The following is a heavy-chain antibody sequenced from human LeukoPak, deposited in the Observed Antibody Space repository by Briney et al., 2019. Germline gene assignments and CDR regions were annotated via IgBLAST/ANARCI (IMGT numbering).Heavy chain of an antibody. Sequence: QSGGSLRLSCAASGFTFSDHYMDWVRQAPGKGGEGVGRSRNKAKSYTTEYAASVKGRFTISRDDSKNSLFLQMNSLKTEDTAVYYCVKLELTSHMDVWGKGTTVTVSS. CDR1: GFTFSDHY. V-gene: IGHV3-72*01. J-gene: IGHJ6*03. D-gene: IGHD1-26*01. CDR2: SRNKAKSYTT. CDR3: VKLELTSHMDV.